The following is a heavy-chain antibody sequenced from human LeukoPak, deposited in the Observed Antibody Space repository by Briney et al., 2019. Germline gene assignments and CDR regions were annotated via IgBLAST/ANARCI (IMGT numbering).Heavy chain of an antibody. CDR3: ASKSYYYDSSAYYRDY. CDR2: IHYSGST. CDR1: GGSISSGGYY. V-gene: IGHV4-31*03. J-gene: IGHJ4*02. Sequence: PSQTLSLTCTVSGGSISSGGYYWTWIRQHPGKGLEWIGYIHYSGSTNYNPSLKSRVTISIDTSKNQFSLKLSSVTAADTAVYYCASKSYYYDSSAYYRDYWGQGILVTVSS. D-gene: IGHD3-22*01.